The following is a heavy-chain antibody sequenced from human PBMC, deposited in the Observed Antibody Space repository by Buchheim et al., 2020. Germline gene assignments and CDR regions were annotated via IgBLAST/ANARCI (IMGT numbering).Heavy chain of an antibody. CDR3: ARDSGSGYCSSTSCSNWFDP. V-gene: IGHV4-30-2*01. CDR2: IYHSGST. J-gene: IGHJ5*02. CDR1: GGSISSGGYS. Sequence: QLQLQESGSGLVKPSQTLSLTCAVSGGSISSGGYSWSWIRQPPGNGLEWIGYIYHSGSTYYNPSLKSRVTLSVAKPKNQFSLKLSSVTAADTAVYYCARDSGSGYCSSTSCSNWFDPWGQGTL. D-gene: IGHD2-2*01.